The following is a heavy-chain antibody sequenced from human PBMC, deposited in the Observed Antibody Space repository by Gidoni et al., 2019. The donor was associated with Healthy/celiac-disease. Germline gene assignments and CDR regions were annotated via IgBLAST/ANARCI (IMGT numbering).Heavy chain of an antibody. D-gene: IGHD4-17*01. CDR1: GFTFSGSS. J-gene: IGHJ4*02. CDR2: IRSKANSYAT. Sequence: EVQLVESGGGLVQPGGSLKLSCAASGFTFSGSSMHWVRQASGKGLEWVGRIRSKANSYATAYAASVKGRFTISRDDSKNTAYLQMNSLKTEDTAVYYCTRDYGDYVFDYWGQGTLVTVSS. V-gene: IGHV3-73*02. CDR3: TRDYGDYVFDY.